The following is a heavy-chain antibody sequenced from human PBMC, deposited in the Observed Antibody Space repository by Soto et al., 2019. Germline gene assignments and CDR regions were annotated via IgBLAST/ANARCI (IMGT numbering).Heavy chain of an antibody. CDR1: GGTFSSYA. Sequence: GASVKVSCKASGGTFSSYAISWVRQAPGQGLEWMGGIIPIFGTANYAQKFQGRVTITADESTSTAYMELSSLRSEDTAVYYCARDLGITIFGVVGPFDYWGQGTLVTVSS. CDR2: IIPIFGTA. D-gene: IGHD3-3*01. V-gene: IGHV1-69*13. J-gene: IGHJ4*02. CDR3: ARDLGITIFGVVGPFDY.